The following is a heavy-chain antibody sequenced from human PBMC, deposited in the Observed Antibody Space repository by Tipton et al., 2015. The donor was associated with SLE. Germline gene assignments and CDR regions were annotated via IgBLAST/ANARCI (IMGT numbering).Heavy chain of an antibody. J-gene: IGHJ4*02. CDR3: ARDGSGSSQGSYYFDY. CDR1: GYTLTGHY. D-gene: IGHD1-26*01. CDR2: INPKSGGT. Sequence: QVQLVQSGADVKKPGASVKVSCKASGYTLTGHYMHWVRQAPGQGLEWMGWINPKSGGTKYAQKFQGRFTMTRDTSLSTVYMELSSLRSDDTAVFYCARDGSGSSQGSYYFDYWGQGTLVTVS. V-gene: IGHV1-2*02.